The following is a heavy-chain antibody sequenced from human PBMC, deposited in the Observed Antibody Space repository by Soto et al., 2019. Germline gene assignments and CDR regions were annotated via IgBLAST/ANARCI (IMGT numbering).Heavy chain of an antibody. V-gene: IGHV4-4*02. CDR2: VYRTGST. CDR3: ARARATIAAAAIFDC. J-gene: IGHJ4*02. Sequence: SETLSLTCAVSGGSLSTSNLWSWVRQPPGKGLEWIGEVYRTGSTNYNPSLESRLTISVDKSKNQFSLKLTSVTAADTAVYYCARARATIAAAAIFDCWGQGTLVTVSS. CDR1: GGSLSTSNL. D-gene: IGHD6-13*01.